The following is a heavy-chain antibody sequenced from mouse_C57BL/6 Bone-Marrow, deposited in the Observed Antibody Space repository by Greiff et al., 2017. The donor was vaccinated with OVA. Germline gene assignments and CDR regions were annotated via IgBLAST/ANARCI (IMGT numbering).Heavy chain of an antibody. D-gene: IGHD2-10*01. V-gene: IGHV1-63*01. CDR1: GYTFTNYW. CDR2: IYPGGGYT. J-gene: IGHJ4*01. Sequence: VQLQESGAELVRPGTSVKMSCKASGYTFTNYWIGWAKQRPGHGLEWIGDIYPGGGYTNYNEKFKGKATLTADKSSSTAYMKCSSLTSEDSAIYYCARTYHGNYVRYAMDYWGQGTSVTVSS. CDR3: ARTYHGNYVRYAMDY.